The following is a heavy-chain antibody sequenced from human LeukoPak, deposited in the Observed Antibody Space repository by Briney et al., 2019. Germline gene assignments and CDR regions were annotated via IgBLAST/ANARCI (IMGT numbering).Heavy chain of an antibody. CDR2: INQDGHEK. J-gene: IGHJ6*02. CDR3: VRDMDV. Sequence: GGSLRLPCVTSGFTFSSYWMTWVRQAPGKGLEWVANINQDGHEKNYVDSVKGRFTMSRDNPKNSVYLQMNSLRAEDTAVYFCVRDMDVWAQGTTVTVYS. V-gene: IGHV3-7*05. CDR1: GFTFSSYW.